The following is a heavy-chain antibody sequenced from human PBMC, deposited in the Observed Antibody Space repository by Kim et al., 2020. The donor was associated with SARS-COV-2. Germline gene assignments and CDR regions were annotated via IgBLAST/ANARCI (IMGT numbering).Heavy chain of an antibody. CDR2: MNPNSGNT. V-gene: IGHV1-8*01. D-gene: IGHD1-20*01. Sequence: ASVKVSCKASGYTFTSYDINWVRQATGQGLEWMGWMNPNSGNTGYAQNFQGRVTMARNTSISTAYMELSSLRSDDTAVYYCARVRAFFDDHWGYNWFDPWGQGTLVTVSS. CDR3: ARVRAFFDDHWGYNWFDP. J-gene: IGHJ5*02. CDR1: GYTFTSYD.